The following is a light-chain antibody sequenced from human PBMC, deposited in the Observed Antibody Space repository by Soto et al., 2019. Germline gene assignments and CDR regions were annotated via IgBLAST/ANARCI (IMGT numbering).Light chain of an antibody. Sequence: QSALTQPASVSGSPGQSITISCTGTSSDVGGYKFVSWYQQHPGKAPKLMIYEVSNRPSGVSNRFSGSKSGNTASLTISGLLAEDEGDYYCSLYTTTSSWVFGGGTKLTVL. CDR2: EVS. J-gene: IGLJ3*02. CDR3: SLYTTTSSWV. CDR1: SSDVGGYKF. V-gene: IGLV2-14*01.